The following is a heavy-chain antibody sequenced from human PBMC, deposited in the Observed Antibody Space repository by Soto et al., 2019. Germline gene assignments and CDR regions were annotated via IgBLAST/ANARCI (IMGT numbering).Heavy chain of an antibody. CDR2: MNPNSGNT. J-gene: IGHJ4*02. CDR1: GYTFTSYD. V-gene: IGHV1-8*01. Sequence: ASVKVSCKASGYTFTSYDINWVRQATGQGLEWMGWMNPNSGNTGYAQKFQGRVTMTRNTSISTAYMELSSLRSEDTAVYYCARGHRYCSGGSCYLGYWGQGTLVTVSS. D-gene: IGHD2-15*01. CDR3: ARGHRYCSGGSCYLGY.